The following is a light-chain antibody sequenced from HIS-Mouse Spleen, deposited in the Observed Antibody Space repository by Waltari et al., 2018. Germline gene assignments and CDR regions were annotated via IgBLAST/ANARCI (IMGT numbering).Light chain of an antibody. CDR3: QSADSSGTYSVV. CDR2: DVS. CDR1: SSDVGGYNY. J-gene: IGLJ2*01. V-gene: IGLV2-11*01. Sequence: QSALTQPRSVSGSPGQSVTISCTGTSSDVGGYNYVSWYQQHPGKAPKLMIYDVSKRPSGVPDRFSGSSSGTTVTLTISGVQAEDEADYYCQSADSSGTYSVVFGGGTKLTVL.